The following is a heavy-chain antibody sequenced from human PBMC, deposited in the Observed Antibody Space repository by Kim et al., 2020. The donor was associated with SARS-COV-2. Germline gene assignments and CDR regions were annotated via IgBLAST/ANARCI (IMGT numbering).Heavy chain of an antibody. CDR2: IYYSGST. CDR1: GGSVISGNYY. J-gene: IGHJ4*02. V-gene: IGHV4-61*03. D-gene: IGHD6-19*01. CDR3: ARRRDEGWDRYIDY. Sequence: SETLSLTCTVSGGSVISGNYYWTWIRQPPGKALEWIGYIYYSGSTTYNPSLKSRVTMSVDTSKNHFSLNLSSVTTADTAVYYCARRRDEGWDRYIDYWGQGILVTVSS.